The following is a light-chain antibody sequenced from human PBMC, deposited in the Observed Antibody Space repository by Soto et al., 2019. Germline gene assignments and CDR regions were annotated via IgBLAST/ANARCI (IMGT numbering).Light chain of an antibody. J-gene: IGLJ2*01. CDR1: SSDVGGYNS. Sequence: QSALTQPPSASGSPGQSVTISCTGTSSDVGGYNSVSWYQQHPGKAPKLMIYEVNKPPSGVPDRFSGSKSGNTASLTVSGLQVEDEADYYCSSYGGSNNLVFGGGTKLTVL. CDR3: SSYGGSNNLV. CDR2: EVN. V-gene: IGLV2-8*01.